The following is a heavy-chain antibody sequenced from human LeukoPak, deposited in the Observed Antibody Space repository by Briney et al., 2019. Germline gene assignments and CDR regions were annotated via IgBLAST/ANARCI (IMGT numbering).Heavy chain of an antibody. CDR1: GFTFSIYS. CDR3: ARSRPDSSGWSRDSVDV. Sequence: QTGGSLRLSCAASGFTFSIYSIHWVRQAPGKGLEWVAVISYDGNTKFYADSVKGRFTISRDSSSNTVFLQMGSLRAEDTAVFYCARSRPDSSGWSRDSVDVWGQGTTVTVSS. V-gene: IGHV3-30-3*01. D-gene: IGHD6-19*01. CDR2: ISYDGNTK. J-gene: IGHJ6*02.